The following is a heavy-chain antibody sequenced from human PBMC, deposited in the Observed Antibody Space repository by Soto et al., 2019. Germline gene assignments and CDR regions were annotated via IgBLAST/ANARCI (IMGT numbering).Heavy chain of an antibody. V-gene: IGHV4-59*01. CDR3: ARVVGEGKALVYGPNWFDP. D-gene: IGHD2-8*01. J-gene: IGHJ5*02. CDR2: IYYSGST. CDR1: GGSISSYY. Sequence: SETLSLTCTVSGGSISSYYWSWIRQPPGKGLEWIGYIYYSGSTNYNPSLKSRVTISVDTSKNQFSLKLSSVTAADTAVYYCARVVGEGKALVYGPNWFDPWGQGTLVTVS.